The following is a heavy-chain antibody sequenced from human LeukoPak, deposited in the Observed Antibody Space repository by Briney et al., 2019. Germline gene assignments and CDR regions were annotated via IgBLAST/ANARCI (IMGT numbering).Heavy chain of an antibody. CDR1: GFTFSSYS. CDR3: ARLHSAVYYGDAFDI. CDR2: IKEDGSEK. V-gene: IGHV3-7*03. D-gene: IGHD3-16*01. Sequence: GGSLRLSCAASGFTFSSYSMTWVRQAPGKGLEWVAKIKEDGSEKYYVDSVKGRFTVSRDNVKNSLFLQMNSLRVEDTAAYYCARLHSAVYYGDAFDIWGQGTMVTVSS. J-gene: IGHJ3*02.